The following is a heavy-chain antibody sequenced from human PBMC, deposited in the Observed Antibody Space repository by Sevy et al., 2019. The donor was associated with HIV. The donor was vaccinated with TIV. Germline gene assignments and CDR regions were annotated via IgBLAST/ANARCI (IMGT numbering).Heavy chain of an antibody. V-gene: IGHV3-21*04. J-gene: IGHJ4*02. CDR1: GFAFYDYS. Sequence: GGSLRLSCAASGFAFYDYSMSWIRQAPGKGLEWVATFSFGCGKINYADSVKGRFTISRDNSKNSFYLQMDNLRVEDTALYYCAREGCTRPHDCWGQGTRVTVSS. D-gene: IGHD2-8*01. CDR3: AREGCTRPHDC. CDR2: FSFGCGKI.